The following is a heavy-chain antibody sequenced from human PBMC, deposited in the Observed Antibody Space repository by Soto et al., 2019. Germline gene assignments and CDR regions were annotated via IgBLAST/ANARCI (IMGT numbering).Heavy chain of an antibody. CDR2: ISYDGSNK. V-gene: IGHV3-30-3*01. D-gene: IGHD3-16*01. CDR1: GFTFSSYA. J-gene: IGHJ6*02. CDR3: ARGGIDYYYGMDV. Sequence: PGGSLTLSCAASGFTFSSYAMHWVRQAPGKGLEWVAVISYDGSNKYYADSVKGRFTISRENSKNTLYLQMNSLRAEDTAVYYCARGGIDYYYGMDVWGQGTTVTVSS.